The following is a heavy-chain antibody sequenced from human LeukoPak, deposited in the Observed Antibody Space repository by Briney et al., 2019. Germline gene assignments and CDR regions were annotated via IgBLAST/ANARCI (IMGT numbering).Heavy chain of an antibody. D-gene: IGHD3-3*01. V-gene: IGHV3-7*01. CDR1: RFTLSTYW. Sequence: GGSLRLSCAASRFTLSTYWMSWVRQAPGKGLEWVAHIKQDGSQEYYVDSVKGRFSISRDSAKNSLYLQMNSLRAEDTAVYYCARGVPYDSWSGPHYSDYWGQGTLVTVSS. CDR2: IKQDGSQE. J-gene: IGHJ4*02. CDR3: ARGVPYDSWSGPHYSDY.